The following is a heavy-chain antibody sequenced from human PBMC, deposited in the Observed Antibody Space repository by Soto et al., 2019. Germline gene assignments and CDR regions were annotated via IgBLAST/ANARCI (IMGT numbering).Heavy chain of an antibody. J-gene: IGHJ4*02. V-gene: IGHV3-23*01. CDR3: AKVMGTYYFDF. CDR1: GFSFSSYA. CDR2: INPSGGAT. Sequence: EVQLLESGGGLVQPGGSLRLSCAASGFSFSSYAMRWVRQTPGKGLEWVSAINPSGGATYYADSVKGRFAMSRDNSKNTGYLQMNSLTAEDTAVYYCAKVMGTYYFDFWGQGTLVTVSS.